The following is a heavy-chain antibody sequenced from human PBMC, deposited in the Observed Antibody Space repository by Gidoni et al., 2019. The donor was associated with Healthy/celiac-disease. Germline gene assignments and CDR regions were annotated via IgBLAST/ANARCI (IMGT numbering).Heavy chain of an antibody. CDR2: INHSAST. CDR1: GGSFSGYY. D-gene: IGHD3-3*01. J-gene: IGHJ5*02. CDR3: ARRSITIFGVVRFDP. V-gene: IGHV4-34*01. Sequence: QVQLQQWGAGLLKPSETLSLTCAVYGGSFSGYYWSWIRQPPGKGLEWIGEINHSASTNYNPSLKSRVTISVDTSKNQFSLKLSSVTAADTAVYYCARRSITIFGVVRFDPWGQGTLVTVSS.